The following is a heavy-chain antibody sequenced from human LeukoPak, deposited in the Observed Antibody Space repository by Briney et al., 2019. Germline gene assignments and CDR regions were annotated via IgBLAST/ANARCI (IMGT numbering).Heavy chain of an antibody. Sequence: PGGSLRLSCAASGFTFSSYWMSWVRQAPGKGLEWVANIKQDGSEKYYVASVKGRFTISRDNAKNSLYLQMNSLRAEDTAVYYCARARRYLGYCSGGSCYGYFDYWGQGTLVTVSS. CDR2: IKQDGSEK. CDR1: GFTFSSYW. D-gene: IGHD2-15*01. V-gene: IGHV3-7*01. CDR3: ARARRYLGYCSGGSCYGYFDY. J-gene: IGHJ4*02.